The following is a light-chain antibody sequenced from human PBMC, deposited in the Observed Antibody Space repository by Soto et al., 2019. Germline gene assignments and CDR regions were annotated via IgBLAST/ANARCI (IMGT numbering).Light chain of an antibody. CDR3: QQYGSSGT. CDR2: GAS. CDR1: QSVSNNY. V-gene: IGKV3-20*01. Sequence: EIVFTQSPGTLSLSPGERATLSCRASQSVSNNYLAWYQQKPGQAPRLLIYGASNRVTGIPDRFSGSGSGTDFTLTISRLEPEDFAVYYCQQYGSSGTFGQGTRLQIK. J-gene: IGKJ5*01.